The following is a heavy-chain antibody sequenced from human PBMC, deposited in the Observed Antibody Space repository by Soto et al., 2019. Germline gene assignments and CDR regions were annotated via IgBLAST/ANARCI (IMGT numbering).Heavy chain of an antibody. Sequence: SLRLSCAASGFTFSSYSMSWVRQAPGKGLEWVSSISSISSYIYYADSVKGRFTISRDNAKNSLYLQMNSLRAEDTAVYYCARDEPYYDFWSGQYYYYGMDVWGQGTTVTVSS. V-gene: IGHV3-21*01. CDR1: GFTFSSYS. CDR2: ISSISSYI. D-gene: IGHD3-3*01. CDR3: ARDEPYYDFWSGQYYYYGMDV. J-gene: IGHJ6*02.